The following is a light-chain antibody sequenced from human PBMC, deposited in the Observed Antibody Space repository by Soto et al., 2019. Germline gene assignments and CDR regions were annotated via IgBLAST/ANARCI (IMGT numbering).Light chain of an antibody. CDR3: QQYYSTPLA. Sequence: DIVMTQSPDSLAVSLGERATINCKSSQSVLYSSNNKNYLAWYQQKPGKPPKLLIYWASTRESGVPDRFSGRGSGTHFTLTISSLQAEDVAVYYCQQYYSTPLAFGGGTKVEIK. V-gene: IGKV4-1*01. CDR2: WAS. CDR1: QSVLYSSNNKNY. J-gene: IGKJ4*01.